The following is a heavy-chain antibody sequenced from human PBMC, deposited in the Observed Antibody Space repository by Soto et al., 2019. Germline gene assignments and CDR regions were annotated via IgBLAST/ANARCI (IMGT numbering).Heavy chain of an antibody. V-gene: IGHV4-59*08. D-gene: IGHD2-21*02. CDR3: ARQYGDSY. CDR2: IYYSGST. J-gene: IGHJ4*02. Sequence: PSETLSLTCTVSGGPISSYYWSWIRQPPGKGLEWIGYIYYSGSTNYNPSLKSRVTISVDTSKNQFSLKLSSVTAADTAVYYCARQYGDSYWGQGTLVTVSS. CDR1: GGPISSYY.